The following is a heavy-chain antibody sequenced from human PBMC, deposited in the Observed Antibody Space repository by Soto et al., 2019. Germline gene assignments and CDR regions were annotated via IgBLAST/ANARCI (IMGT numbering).Heavy chain of an antibody. D-gene: IGHD1-26*01. CDR3: ARDPACGALDY. V-gene: IGHV3-7*01. J-gene: IGHJ4*02. Sequence: EAQLVESGGGLVQPGGSLRLSCAASGFTFSSSWMSWVRQAPGKRLEWVADINHVGSEILYVDSVKGRFTVSRDNTKNSVDLQMNSLRVEDTALYYCARDPACGALDYWGLGTIVTFSS. CDR2: INHVGSEI. CDR1: GFTFSSSW.